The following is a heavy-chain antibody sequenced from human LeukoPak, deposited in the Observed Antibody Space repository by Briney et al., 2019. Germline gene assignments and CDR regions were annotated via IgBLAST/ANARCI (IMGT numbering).Heavy chain of an antibody. CDR2: IYYSGST. CDR1: GGSISSSSYY. D-gene: IGHD3-10*01. Sequence: SETLSLTCTVSGGSISSSSYYWGWIRQPPGKGLEWIGSIYYSGSTYYNPSLKSRVTISVDTSKNQFSLKLSSVTAADTAVYYCARRMITMVRGAKLEDIWGQGTMVTVSS. CDR3: ARRMITMVRGAKLEDI. J-gene: IGHJ3*02. V-gene: IGHV4-39*01.